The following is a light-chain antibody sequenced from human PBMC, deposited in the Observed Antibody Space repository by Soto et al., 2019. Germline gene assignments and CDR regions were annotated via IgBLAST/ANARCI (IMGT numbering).Light chain of an antibody. Sequence: EIVMTQSPAILSVSPGERATLSCRTSQSVSNNLAWYQQKSGQPPRLIIYGASTRATGVPARFGGSGSGTDFTLTISGLQSEDFAVYYCQHYNNWPPWTFGQGTKVEIK. V-gene: IGKV3-15*01. J-gene: IGKJ1*01. CDR3: QHYNNWPPWT. CDR1: QSVSNN. CDR2: GAS.